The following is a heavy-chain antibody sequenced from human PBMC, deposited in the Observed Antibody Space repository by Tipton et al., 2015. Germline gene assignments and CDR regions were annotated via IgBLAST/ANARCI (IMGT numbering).Heavy chain of an antibody. D-gene: IGHD1-1*01. V-gene: IGHV3-7*01. J-gene: IGHJ4*02. CDR3: VRSGGYGWDH. CDR2: IKPDGTES. Sequence: SLRLSCTASGFTFSNYWMTWVRQAPGKGLEWVANIKPDGTESYYVDSVKGRFTFSRDNAKNSLYLQMSSLRAEDTAVYYCVRSGGYGWDHWGQGTLVTVSS. CDR1: GFTFSNYW.